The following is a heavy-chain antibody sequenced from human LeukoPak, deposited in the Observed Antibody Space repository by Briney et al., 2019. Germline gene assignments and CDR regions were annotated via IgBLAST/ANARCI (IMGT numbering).Heavy chain of an antibody. CDR1: GFALSSHW. V-gene: IGHV3-7*03. CDR2: VNRDGSET. CDR3: ARNNGMDV. Sequence: TGGSLRLSCAASGFALSSHWMTWVRQVPGGGPEWVANVNRDGSETYYLDSVKGRFTISKDNAKNSLCLQMNSLRAEDTALYHCARNNGMDVWGQGTTVIVSS. J-gene: IGHJ6*02.